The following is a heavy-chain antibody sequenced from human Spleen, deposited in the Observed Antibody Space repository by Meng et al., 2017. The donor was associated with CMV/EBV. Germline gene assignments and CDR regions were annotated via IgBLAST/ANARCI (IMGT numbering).Heavy chain of an antibody. CDR2: IFYSGNT. Sequence: SETLSLTCTVSGGSISSYCWSWIRQPPGKGLEWIGYIFYSGNTNYNPSLKSRVAISVDASQNQFSLRLSSVTAADTAVYYCARRFHLHNPPEWGQGTLVTVSS. J-gene: IGHJ4*02. D-gene: IGHD1-1*01. CDR3: ARRFHLHNPPE. V-gene: IGHV4-59*08. CDR1: GGSISSYC.